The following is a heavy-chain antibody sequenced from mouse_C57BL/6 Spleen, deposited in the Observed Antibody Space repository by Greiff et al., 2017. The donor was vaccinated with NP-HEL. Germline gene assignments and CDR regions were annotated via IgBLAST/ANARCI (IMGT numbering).Heavy chain of an antibody. V-gene: IGHV1-82*01. CDR3: ARTKLGPGYFDV. D-gene: IGHD4-1*01. CDR2: IDPGDGDT. Sequence: QVQLQQSGPELVKPGASVKISCKASGYAFSSSWMNWVKQRPGKGLEWIGRIDPGDGDTNYNGKFKGKATLTADKSSSTAYMQLSSLTSEDSAVYFCARTKLGPGYFDVWGTGTTVTVSS. CDR1: GYAFSSSW. J-gene: IGHJ1*03.